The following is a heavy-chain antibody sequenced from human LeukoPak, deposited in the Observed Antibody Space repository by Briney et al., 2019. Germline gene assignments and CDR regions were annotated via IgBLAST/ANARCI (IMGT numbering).Heavy chain of an antibody. J-gene: IGHJ2*01. V-gene: IGHV4-34*01. D-gene: IGHD6-13*01. CDR2: INHSGSS. Sequence: SETLSLTCAVYGGSFSDYSWSWIRQPPGKGLEWIGKINHSGSSNYNPSLKSRVIISVDTSKNHFSLKLSSVTAADTAVYYCARRQSSWSSASKRYFDLWGRGTLVTVSS. CDR3: ARRQSSWSSASKRYFDL. CDR1: GGSFSDYS.